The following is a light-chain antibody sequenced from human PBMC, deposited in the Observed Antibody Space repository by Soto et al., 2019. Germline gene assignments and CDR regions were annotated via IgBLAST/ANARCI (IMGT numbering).Light chain of an antibody. J-gene: IGLJ1*01. CDR2: DVS. Sequence: QSALTQPASVSGSPGQSITISCTGTSSDVGGYNYVSWYQHHPGKAPKLMIFDVSNRPSGVSNRFSGSKSGNTASLTISGLQPEDEADNYCSSYTISNTRQIVFGTGTKVTVL. V-gene: IGLV2-14*03. CDR3: SSYTISNTRQIV. CDR1: SSDVGGYNY.